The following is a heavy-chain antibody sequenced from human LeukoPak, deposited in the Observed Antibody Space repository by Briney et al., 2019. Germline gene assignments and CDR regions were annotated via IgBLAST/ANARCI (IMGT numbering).Heavy chain of an antibody. CDR1: GFTLSSYS. CDR2: ISSSSSYI. Sequence: GGSLRLSCAASGFTLSSYSMNWVRQAPGKGLEWVSSISSSSSYIYYADSVKGRFTISRDNSKNTLYLQMNSLRAEDTAVYYCAKDSPKRRCCSGGSCFFDYWGQGTLVTVSS. J-gene: IGHJ4*02. CDR3: AKDSPKRRCCSGGSCFFDY. D-gene: IGHD2-15*01. V-gene: IGHV3-21*04.